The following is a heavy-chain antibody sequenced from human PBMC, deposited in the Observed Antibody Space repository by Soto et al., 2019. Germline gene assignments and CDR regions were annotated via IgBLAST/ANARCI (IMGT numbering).Heavy chain of an antibody. CDR3: VRDWELMADY. CDR1: GFNLNTYC. Sequence: PGWSLRLFGVASGFNLNTYCIYWVRHAPCKGLQWVEQILYDGIKKQYADSVRGRFNITKDNSKNTVYLQMDSLRVDETAMYYCVRDWELMADYCAQRTLVPESS. V-gene: IGHV3-30*03. J-gene: IGHJ4*02. D-gene: IGHD1-7*01. CDR2: ILYDGIKK.